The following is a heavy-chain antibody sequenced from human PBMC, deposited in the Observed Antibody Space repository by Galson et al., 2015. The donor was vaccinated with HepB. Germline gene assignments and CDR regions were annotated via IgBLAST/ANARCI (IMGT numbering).Heavy chain of an antibody. J-gene: IGHJ4*02. Sequence: SCKVSGGTFRTHAMSWVRQAPGQGLEWMGGITPIFATAKYAQKFRGRVTITADESTNTVYMELSSLRSEDTAVYYCARELRIAAAGTAVGGYWGQGTLVTVSS. CDR2: ITPIFATA. D-gene: IGHD6-13*01. CDR3: ARELRIAAAGTAVGGY. V-gene: IGHV1-69*01. CDR1: GGTFRTHA.